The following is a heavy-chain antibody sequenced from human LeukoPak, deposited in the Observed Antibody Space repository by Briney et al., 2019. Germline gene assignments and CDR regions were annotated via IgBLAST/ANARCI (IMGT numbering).Heavy chain of an antibody. CDR1: GGSISSYY. D-gene: IGHD3-3*01. Sequence: SETLSLTCTVSGGSISSYYWSWIRQPPGKGLEWIGYIYYSGSTNYNPSLKSRVTISVDTSKNQFSLKLSSVTAADTAVYYCARGYYDFWSGYYTHYYYYYMDVWGKGTTVTVSS. V-gene: IGHV4-59*01. CDR3: ARGYYDFWSGYYTHYYYYYMDV. CDR2: IYYSGST. J-gene: IGHJ6*03.